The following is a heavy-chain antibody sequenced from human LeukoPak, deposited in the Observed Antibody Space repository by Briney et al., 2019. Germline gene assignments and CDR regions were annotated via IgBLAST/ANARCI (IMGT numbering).Heavy chain of an antibody. J-gene: IGHJ3*02. CDR1: GFTFSSYA. CDR3: ARYSGSYRAFDI. D-gene: IGHD1-26*01. V-gene: IGHV3-30-3*01. CDR2: ISYDGSNK. Sequence: PGGSLRLSCAASGFTFSSYAMHWVRQAPGKGLEWVAVISYDGSNKYYADSVKGRFTISRDNSKNTLYLQMNSLRAEDTAVYYCARYSGSYRAFDIWGQGTMVTVSS.